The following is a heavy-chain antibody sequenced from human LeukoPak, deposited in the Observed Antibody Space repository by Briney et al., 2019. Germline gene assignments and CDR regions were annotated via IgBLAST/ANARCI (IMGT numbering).Heavy chain of an antibody. CDR1: GFTFSSYA. Sequence: GGSLRLSCAASGFTFSSYAMSWVRQAPGKGLEGVSYISSSGSTIYYAHPVKGRFTISRDNAKNSLYLQMNSLRAEDTAVYYCARDRGYSSGWFDYWGQGTLVTVSS. D-gene: IGHD6-19*01. J-gene: IGHJ4*02. CDR2: ISSSGSTI. CDR3: ARDRGYSSGWFDY. V-gene: IGHV3-48*03.